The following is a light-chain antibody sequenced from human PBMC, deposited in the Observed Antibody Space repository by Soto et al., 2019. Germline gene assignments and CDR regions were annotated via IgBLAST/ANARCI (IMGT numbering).Light chain of an antibody. CDR1: QSVSSSY. CDR3: QQYGSSPPWT. Sequence: EIVLTQSRGILSLSPGERATLSCRASQSVSSSYLAWYQQKPGQAPRLLIYGASSRATGIPDRFSGSGSGTDFTLTISRLEPEDFAVYYCQQYGSSPPWTFGQGTKAEIK. CDR2: GAS. V-gene: IGKV3-20*01. J-gene: IGKJ1*01.